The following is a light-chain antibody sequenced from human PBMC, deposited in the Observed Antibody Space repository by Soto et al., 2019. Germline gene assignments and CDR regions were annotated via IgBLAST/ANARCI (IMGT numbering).Light chain of an antibody. J-gene: IGKJ5*01. CDR1: QSRLHSNGYNY. V-gene: IGKV2-28*01. Sequence: DIVMTRSRLSLPVTPGRPDSISCTSSQSRLHSNGYNYLDWYLQKPGQSPQXXXHLGSNRASGVPDRFSGSGSGTDFTLNISGVEDEDVGVYVRMQARQTTNTFGQGTRLEIK. CDR2: LGS. CDR3: MQARQTTNT.